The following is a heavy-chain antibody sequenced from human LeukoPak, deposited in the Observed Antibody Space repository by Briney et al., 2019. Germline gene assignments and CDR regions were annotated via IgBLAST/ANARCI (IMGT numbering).Heavy chain of an antibody. CDR1: GYSFTSYW. V-gene: IGHV5-51*01. D-gene: IGHD3-22*01. Sequence: GESLKISCKGSGYSFTSYWIGWVRQMPGKGLEWMGIINPGDSDTRYSPSFQGQVTISADKSISTAYLQWSSLKASDTAMYYCARQLDYYDSSGYSPFGYWGQGTLVTVSS. CDR3: ARQLDYYDSSGYSPFGY. CDR2: INPGDSDT. J-gene: IGHJ4*02.